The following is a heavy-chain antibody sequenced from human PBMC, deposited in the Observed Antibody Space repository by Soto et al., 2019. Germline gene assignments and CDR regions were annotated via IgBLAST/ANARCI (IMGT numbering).Heavy chain of an antibody. V-gene: IGHV3-11*01. CDR1: GFSFSDYY. D-gene: IGHD2-21*01. CDR2: ISNSGSII. J-gene: IGHJ6*02. Sequence: QVQLVESGGGLVKPGGSLRLSCAASGFSFSDYYMSWIRQSPGKGLEWVSYISNSGSIIYYADSVKGRFTVSRDNAKGSLWLQLNSLRAEDTAVYYCARNDYCGRHACSYGVDVWGQGTAVTVSS. CDR3: ARNDYCGRHACSYGVDV.